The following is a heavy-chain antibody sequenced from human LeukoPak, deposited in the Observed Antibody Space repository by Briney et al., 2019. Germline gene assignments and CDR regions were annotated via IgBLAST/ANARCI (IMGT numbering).Heavy chain of an antibody. CDR1: GFTFSSYR. Sequence: QPGGSLRLSCAASGFTFSSYRMNWVRQAPGKGLEWVSYISSSSSIYYADSVKGRFTISRDNAKNSLYLQMNSLRDEDTAVYYCARGYDILTGQFDYWGQGTLVTVSS. V-gene: IGHV3-48*02. J-gene: IGHJ4*02. CDR3: ARGYDILTGQFDY. D-gene: IGHD3-9*01. CDR2: ISSSSSI.